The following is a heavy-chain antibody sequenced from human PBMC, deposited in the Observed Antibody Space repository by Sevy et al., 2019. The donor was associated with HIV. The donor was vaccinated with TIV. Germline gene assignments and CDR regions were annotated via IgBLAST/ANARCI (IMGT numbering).Heavy chain of an antibody. V-gene: IGHV3-30*04. CDR2: TSHDGKYN. D-gene: IGHD2-21*02. Sequence: GGSLRLSCAGSGFTFSSYDMHWVRQAPGKGLEWVAVTSHDGKYNNYADSVKVRFTISRDNFKNTLYLQMNSLRVEDTAVYFCARLFSCGGDCYYLAYWGQGALVTVSS. CDR3: ARLFSCGGDCYYLAY. J-gene: IGHJ4*02. CDR1: GFTFSSYD.